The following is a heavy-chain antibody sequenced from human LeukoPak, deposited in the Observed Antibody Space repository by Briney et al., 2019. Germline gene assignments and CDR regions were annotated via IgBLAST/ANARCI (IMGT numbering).Heavy chain of an antibody. J-gene: IGHJ4*02. CDR2: ISGSGGST. Sequence: GGSLRLSYAASGFTFSSYAMSWVRQAPGKGLEWVSAISGSGGSTYYADSVKGRFTISRDNSKNTLYLQMNSLRAEDTAVYYCAKDDTAMVTGDYWGQGTLVTVSS. CDR1: GFTFSSYA. V-gene: IGHV3-23*01. CDR3: AKDDTAMVTGDY. D-gene: IGHD5-18*01.